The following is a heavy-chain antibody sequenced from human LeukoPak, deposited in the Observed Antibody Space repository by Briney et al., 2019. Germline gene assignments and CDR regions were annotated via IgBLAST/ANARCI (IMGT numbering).Heavy chain of an antibody. J-gene: IGHJ4*02. D-gene: IGHD2-21*02. CDR1: GCILSSYN. CDR3: ARTYCAEDCSIRYFDY. Sequence: ASVKVSCKASGCILSSYNMHWVRQAPGQGLEWLGIINPSGGDTKYAQKFQGRVTLTRDKSTSTVYMELSSLTSDDTAVYYCARTYCAEDCSIRYFDYWGQGTLVTVSS. CDR2: INPSGGDT. V-gene: IGHV1-46*01.